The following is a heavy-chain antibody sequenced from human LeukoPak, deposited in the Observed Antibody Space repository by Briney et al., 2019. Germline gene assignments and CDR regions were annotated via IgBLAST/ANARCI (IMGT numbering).Heavy chain of an antibody. D-gene: IGHD3-10*01. CDR3: ANYYGSGSYYNHNYFAY. CDR2: ISGSGGST. CDR1: GLTFSSYW. Sequence: GGSLRLSCEASGLTFSSYWMSWVRQAPGKGLEWVSAISGSGGSTYYADSVKGRFTISRDNSKNTLYLQMNSLRAEDTAVYYCANYYGSGSYYNHNYFAYWGQGTLVTVSS. J-gene: IGHJ4*02. V-gene: IGHV3-23*01.